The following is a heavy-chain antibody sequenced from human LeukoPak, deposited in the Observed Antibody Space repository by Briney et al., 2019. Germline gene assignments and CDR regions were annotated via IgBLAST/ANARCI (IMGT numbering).Heavy chain of an antibody. CDR3: AKVRRQYGNANWFDP. J-gene: IGHJ5*02. Sequence: GGSLRLSCAASGFTFSSYAMSWVRQAPGKGLEWVSAISGSGGSTYYADSVRGRFTISRDNSKNTLYLQMNSLRAEDTAVYYCAKVRRQYGNANWFDPWGQGTLVIVSS. D-gene: IGHD4-11*01. CDR1: GFTFSSYA. CDR2: ISGSGGST. V-gene: IGHV3-23*01.